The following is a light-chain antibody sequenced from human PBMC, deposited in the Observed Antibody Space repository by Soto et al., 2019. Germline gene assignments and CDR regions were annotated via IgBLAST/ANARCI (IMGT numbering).Light chain of an antibody. V-gene: IGLV1-44*01. CDR3: AAWDDSLNGRYV. Sequence: QSVLTQPPSASGTPGQRVIISCSGSSSHIGSNTVNWYQQLPGTAPKLLTYSNNQRPSGVPDRFSGSKSGTSASLAISGLQSEDEADYYCAAWDDSLNGRYVFGTGTKLTVL. CDR1: SSHIGSNT. J-gene: IGLJ1*01. CDR2: SNN.